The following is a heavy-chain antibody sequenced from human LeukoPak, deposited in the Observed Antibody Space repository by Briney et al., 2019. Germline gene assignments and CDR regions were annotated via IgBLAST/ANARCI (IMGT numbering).Heavy chain of an antibody. V-gene: IGHV1-18*01. CDR1: GYTFTSYG. CDR3: ARDRRFLEWLLAGMDV. Sequence: ASVKVSCKASGYTFTSYGISWVRRAPGQGLEWMGWISAYNGNTNYAQKPQGRVTMTTDTSTSTAYMELRSLRSDDTAVYYCARDRRFLEWLLAGMDVWGQGTTVTVSS. D-gene: IGHD3-3*01. CDR2: ISAYNGNT. J-gene: IGHJ6*02.